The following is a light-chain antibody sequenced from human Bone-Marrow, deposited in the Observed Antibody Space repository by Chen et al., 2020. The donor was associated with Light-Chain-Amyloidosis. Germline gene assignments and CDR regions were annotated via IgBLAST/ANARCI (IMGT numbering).Light chain of an antibody. Sequence: SFVLTQPPSVSVAPGKTAMITCEGNNIGGKNVHWHQRKPGQAPVLLVYDDSDRPSGIPERFSGSNSWNTATLTISRVEAGDETDYFCQVWDGSSDLVFFGGGTKLTVL. CDR2: DDS. CDR1: NIGGKN. J-gene: IGLJ2*01. CDR3: QVWDGSSDLVF. V-gene: IGLV3-21*03.